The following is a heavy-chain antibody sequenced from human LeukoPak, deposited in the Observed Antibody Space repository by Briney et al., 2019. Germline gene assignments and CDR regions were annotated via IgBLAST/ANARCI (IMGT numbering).Heavy chain of an antibody. J-gene: IGHJ4*02. V-gene: IGHV4-61*02. CDR1: GGTMSSDSHY. CDR3: GRGAGYSTGWYPLDF. Sequence: SQTLSLTCTVSGGTMSSDSHYWSWIRQPPGKGLECIGRIYPSGNTNYNPSLEGRATISIDMSKNQFSLKLGSVTAADTAVYYCGRGAGYSTGWYPLDFWGQGTLVTVSS. D-gene: IGHD6-19*01. CDR2: IYPSGNT.